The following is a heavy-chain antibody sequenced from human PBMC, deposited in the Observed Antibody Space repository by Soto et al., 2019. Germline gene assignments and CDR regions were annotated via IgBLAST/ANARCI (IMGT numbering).Heavy chain of an antibody. D-gene: IGHD3-10*01. CDR1: GYSFTSYW. J-gene: IGHJ5*02. CDR3: ARRLIRFGELLYDNWFDP. Sequence: GESLKISCKGSGYSFTSYWIGWVRQMPGKGLEWMGIIYPGDSDTRYSPSFQGQATISADKSISTAYLQWSSLKASDTAMHYCARRLIRFGELLYDNWFDPWGQGTLVTSPQ. CDR2: IYPGDSDT. V-gene: IGHV5-51*01.